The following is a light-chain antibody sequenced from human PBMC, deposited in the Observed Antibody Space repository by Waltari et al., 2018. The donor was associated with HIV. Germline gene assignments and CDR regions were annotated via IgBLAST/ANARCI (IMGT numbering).Light chain of an antibody. CDR3: AAWDASLSVWV. Sequence: QSVLTQPPSASGNPGQRVTISCSGSSSNIGSNYVYWYRQLPGTAPKLLIYRSNQRPSGVPDRFSGSKSGTSASLAISGLRSENEADYYCAAWDASLSVWVFGGGTKLTVL. CDR1: SSNIGSNY. J-gene: IGLJ3*02. CDR2: RSN. V-gene: IGLV1-47*01.